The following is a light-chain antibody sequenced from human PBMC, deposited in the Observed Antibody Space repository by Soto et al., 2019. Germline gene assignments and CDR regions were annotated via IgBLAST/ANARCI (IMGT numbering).Light chain of an antibody. CDR1: QSLVHSDGIAY. V-gene: IGKV2-30*02. CDR2: KVS. CDR3: QQYNSYSPWT. Sequence: DIVMTQSPLSLPVTPGEPASISCRSSQSLVHSDGIAYFSWFQQRPGRSPRRLIYKVSNRDSGVPSRFGGGGSGTEFTLTISGLQPDDFATYYCQQYNSYSPWTFGPGTK. J-gene: IGKJ1*01.